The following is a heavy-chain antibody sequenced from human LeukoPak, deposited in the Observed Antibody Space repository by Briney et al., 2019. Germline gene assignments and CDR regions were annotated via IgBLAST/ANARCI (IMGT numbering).Heavy chain of an antibody. CDR1: GFTFSSYL. D-gene: IGHD3-22*01. V-gene: IGHV3-7*01. J-gene: IGHJ6*02. CDR3: ARRKGDSSGYYDVSPYLEYYYYYGMDV. CDR2: IKQDGSEK. Sequence: GGSLRLSCAASGFTFSSYLMSWVRQAPGKGLEWVANIKQDGSEKYYVDSVKGRFTISRDNAKNSLYLQMNSLRAEDTAVYYCARRKGDSSGYYDVSPYLEYYYYYGMDVWGQGTTVTVSS.